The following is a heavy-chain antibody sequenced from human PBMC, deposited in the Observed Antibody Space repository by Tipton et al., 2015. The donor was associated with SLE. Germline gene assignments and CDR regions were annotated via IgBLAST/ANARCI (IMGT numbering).Heavy chain of an antibody. V-gene: IGHV1-8*02. CDR3: ARGRGAVAGRENWFDP. Sequence: QLVQSGPEVKKPGASVKISCKASGYTYTNYYINWVRQAPGQGLEWMGWMNPKSGNTGYAQKFQGRVSMTRNNSISTAYMELSSLRSEDTAVYYCARGRGAVAGRENWFDPWGQGTLVTVSS. D-gene: IGHD6-19*01. CDR1: GYTYTNYY. J-gene: IGHJ5*02. CDR2: MNPKSGNT.